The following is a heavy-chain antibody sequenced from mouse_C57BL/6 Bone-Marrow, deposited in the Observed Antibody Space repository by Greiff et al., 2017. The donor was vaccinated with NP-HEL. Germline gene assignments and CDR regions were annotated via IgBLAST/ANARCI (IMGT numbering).Heavy chain of an antibody. CDR3: ARGGYDGYYRYYYAMDY. V-gene: IGHV1-85*01. CDR1: FSPFPRSA. J-gene: IGHJ4*01. CDR2: IYPLYVSP. Sequence: QVQLKESGPELVKPVSSFPFSLLSSFSPFPRSALPWFPPLPGQGLEWLGWIYPLYVSPNDNEKFKGKATLTVDTSSSTAYMELHSLTSEDSAVYFCARGGYDGYYRYYYAMDYWGQGTSVTVSS. D-gene: IGHD2-3*01.